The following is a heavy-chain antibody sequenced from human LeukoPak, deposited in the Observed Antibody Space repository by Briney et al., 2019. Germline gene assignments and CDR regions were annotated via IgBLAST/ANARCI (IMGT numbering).Heavy chain of an antibody. D-gene: IGHD2-2*01. CDR1: GFTFSSYA. CDR2: ISGSGGST. J-gene: IGHJ4*02. CDR3: AKIRLRDIVVVPAAFDY. V-gene: IGHV3-23*01. Sequence: GGSLRLSCAASGFTFSSYAMSWVRQAPGKGLEWVSAISGSGGSTYYADSVEGRFTISRDNSKNTLYLQMNSLRAEDTAVYYCAKIRLRDIVVVPAAFDYWGQGTLVTVSS.